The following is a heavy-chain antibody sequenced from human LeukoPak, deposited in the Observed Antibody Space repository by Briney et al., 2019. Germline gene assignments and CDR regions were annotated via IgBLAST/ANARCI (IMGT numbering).Heavy chain of an antibody. CDR3: ARTLWFGELYYYYYYMDV. CDR2: IYTSGST. J-gene: IGHJ6*03. V-gene: IGHV4-4*07. D-gene: IGHD3-10*01. Sequence: ASETLSLTCTVSGGSISSYYWSWLRQPAGKGLEWIGRIYTSGSTNYNPSLKSRVTMSVDTSKNQFSLKLSSVTAADTAVYYCARTLWFGELYYYYYYMDVWGKGTTVTVSS. CDR1: GGSISSYY.